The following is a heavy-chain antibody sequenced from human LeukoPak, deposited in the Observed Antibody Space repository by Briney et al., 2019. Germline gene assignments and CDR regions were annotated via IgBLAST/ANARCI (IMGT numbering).Heavy chain of an antibody. D-gene: IGHD6-6*01. V-gene: IGHV3-23*01. CDR3: ATVAARRLDY. CDR1: GFIFSSYA. CDR2: VGASGGST. Sequence: GESLRLSCAASGFIFSSYAMSWVRQAPGKGLEWVAVVGASGGSTWYADSVKGRLTISRDNSKNTLYLQMNSLRVEDTAVYYCATVAARRLDYWGQGTLVTVSS. J-gene: IGHJ4*02.